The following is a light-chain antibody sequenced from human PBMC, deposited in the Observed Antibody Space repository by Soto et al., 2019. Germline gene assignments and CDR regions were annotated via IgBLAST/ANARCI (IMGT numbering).Light chain of an antibody. V-gene: IGLV2-14*01. Sequence: QSALTQPASVSGSPGQSIAISCTGTSSDVGGYNYVSWYQQHPGKAPKLMIYDVSNRPSGVSNHFSGSKSGNTASLTISGIQAEDEADYYCSSYTTTCTVVFGGGTKVTVL. CDR1: SSDVGGYNY. CDR3: SSYTTTCTVV. CDR2: DVS. J-gene: IGLJ2*01.